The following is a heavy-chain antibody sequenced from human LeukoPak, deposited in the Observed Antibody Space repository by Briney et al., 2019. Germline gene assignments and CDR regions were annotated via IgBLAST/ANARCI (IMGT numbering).Heavy chain of an antibody. D-gene: IGHD6-13*01. V-gene: IGHV3-20*04. CDR1: GFTFDDYG. J-gene: IGHJ3*02. CDR2: INWNGGST. CDR3: ARDHSSSWYAFDI. Sequence: GGSLRLSXASSGFTFDDYGMSWVRQAPGKGLEWVSGINWNGGSTGYADSVKGRFTISRDNAKNSLYLQMNSLRAEDTALYYCARDHSSSWYAFDIWGQGTMVTVSS.